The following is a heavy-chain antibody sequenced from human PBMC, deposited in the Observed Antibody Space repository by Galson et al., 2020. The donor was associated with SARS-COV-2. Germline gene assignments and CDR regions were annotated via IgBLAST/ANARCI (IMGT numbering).Heavy chain of an antibody. V-gene: IGHV1-58*02. Sequence: SVKVSCKASGFTFTSSAMQWVRQARGQRLEWIGWIVDGSGNTNYAQKFQERVTITRDMSTSTAYMELSSLRSEDTAVYYCAAPYCSSTSCQDAFDIWGQGTMVTVSS. CDR3: AAPYCSSTSCQDAFDI. CDR2: IVDGSGNT. CDR1: GFTFTSSA. J-gene: IGHJ3*02. D-gene: IGHD2-2*01.